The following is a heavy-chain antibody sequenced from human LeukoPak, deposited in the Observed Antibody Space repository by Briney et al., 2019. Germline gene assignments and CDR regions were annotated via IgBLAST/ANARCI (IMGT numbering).Heavy chain of an antibody. D-gene: IGHD1-26*01. Sequence: PSQTLSLTCTVSGGSISSGSYYWSWIRQPAGKGLEWIGRIYTSGSTNYNPSLKSRVTISVDTSKNQSSLKLSSVTAADTAVYYCARDSGSLDAFDIWGQGTMVTVSS. CDR2: IYTSGST. CDR1: GGSISSGSYY. V-gene: IGHV4-61*02. J-gene: IGHJ3*02. CDR3: ARDSGSLDAFDI.